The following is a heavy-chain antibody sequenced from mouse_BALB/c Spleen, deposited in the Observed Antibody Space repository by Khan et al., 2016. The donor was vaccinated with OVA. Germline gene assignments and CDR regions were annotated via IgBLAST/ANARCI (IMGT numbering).Heavy chain of an antibody. J-gene: IGHJ3*01. CDR2: IDPCNGGT. V-gene: IGHV1S135*01. CDR3: ARGAFGY. CDR1: GYSFTSYY. Sequence: VRLQQSGPELMKPGASVNISCKASGYSFTSYYIHWVKQSHGKSLEWIGYIDPCNGGTDYNQEFKGKATLTVDKSSSTAYMHLSSLTSEDSAVYYRARGAFGYWGQGTLVTVSA.